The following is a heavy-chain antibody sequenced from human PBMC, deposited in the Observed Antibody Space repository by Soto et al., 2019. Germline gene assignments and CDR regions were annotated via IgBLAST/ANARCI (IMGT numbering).Heavy chain of an antibody. J-gene: IGHJ4*02. V-gene: IGHV4-4*02. CDR1: GGSISSSNW. CDR2: IYHSGST. Sequence: QVQLQESGPGLVKPSGTLSLTCAVSGGSISSSNWWSWVRQPPGKGLEWIGEIYHSGSTNYNPSLKSRVTIAVDKSKNQFSLKLSSVTAADTAVYYCARGPVDTAMVTRYYFDYWGQGTLVTVSS. CDR3: ARGPVDTAMVTRYYFDY. D-gene: IGHD5-18*01.